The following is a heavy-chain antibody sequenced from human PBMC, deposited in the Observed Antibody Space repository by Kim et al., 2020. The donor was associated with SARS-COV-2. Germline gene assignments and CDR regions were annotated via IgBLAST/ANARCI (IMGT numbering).Heavy chain of an antibody. J-gene: IGHJ1*01. CDR2: IDQRGSET. CDR3: AREWGVGRAANGVEH. V-gene: IGHV3-7*03. Sequence: GGSLRLSCAASGFTFSRYWMTWVRKAPGKGLEWVANIDQRGSETYYVDSVKGRFTISRDNAQNAVYLQMRSLRAEDTALYYYAREWGVGRAANGVEHWG. D-gene: IGHD2-15*01. CDR1: GFTFSRYW.